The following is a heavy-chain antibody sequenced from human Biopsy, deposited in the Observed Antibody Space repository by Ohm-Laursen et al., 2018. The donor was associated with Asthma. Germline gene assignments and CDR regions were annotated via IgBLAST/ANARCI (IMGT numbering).Heavy chain of an antibody. CDR1: GGSISSGGYY. V-gene: IGHV4-31*03. CDR2: IYYSGST. Sequence: TLSLTCTVSGGSISSGGYYWSWIRQHPGKGLEWIGYIYYSGSTYYNPSLKSRVTISVDTSKNQFSLKLSSVTAADTAIYYCVRAVRNEQWLAPFDPWGQGTLVTVSS. J-gene: IGHJ5*02. CDR3: VRAVRNEQWLAPFDP. D-gene: IGHD6-19*01.